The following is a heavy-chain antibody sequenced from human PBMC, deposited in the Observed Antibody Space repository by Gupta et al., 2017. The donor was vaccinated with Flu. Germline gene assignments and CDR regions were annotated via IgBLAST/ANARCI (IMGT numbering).Heavy chain of an antibody. V-gene: IGHV3-23*01. Sequence: EVQLLESGGGLVRPGGSLRLSCAASGFTFTSYAMSWVRHVPGKGLEWVSAVSSSGGRTYYLDSVKGRFTISRDNSKNTLYLQMNSLRAEDTAVYYCAKRGYYYDSPDYRTDNYFDYWGQGTLVTVSS. CDR1: GFTFTSYA. J-gene: IGHJ4*02. CDR2: VSSSGGRT. CDR3: AKRGYYYDSPDYRTDNYFDY. D-gene: IGHD3-22*01.